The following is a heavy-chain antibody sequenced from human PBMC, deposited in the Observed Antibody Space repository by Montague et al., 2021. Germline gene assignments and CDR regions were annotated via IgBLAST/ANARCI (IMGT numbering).Heavy chain of an antibody. CDR3: ARSLYCRGGSCYSGFDP. CDR2: IYYNGTT. D-gene: IGHD2-15*01. J-gene: IGHJ5*02. CDR1: GGSISSASYY. Sequence: SETLSLTCTVSGGSISSASYYWGWIRQPPGKGLEFSGDIYYNGTTYHNPSLQSRVTVSMDTSKNQLSLKLSSVTAADTAVYYCARSLYCRGGSCYSGFDPWGQGTLVTASS. V-gene: IGHV4-39*01.